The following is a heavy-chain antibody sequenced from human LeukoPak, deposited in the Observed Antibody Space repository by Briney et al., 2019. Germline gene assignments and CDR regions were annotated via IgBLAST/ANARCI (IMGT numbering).Heavy chain of an antibody. CDR1: GGSISSYY. V-gene: IGHV4-59*06. D-gene: IGHD4-17*01. CDR2: IYYSGST. CDR3: AGAIDDYGDFYGMDV. Sequence: SETLSLTCTVSGGSISSYYWSWIRQPPGKGLEWIGYIYYSGSTYYNPSLKSRVTISVDTSKNQFSLKLSSVTAADTAVYYCAGAIDDYGDFYGMDVWGQGTTVTVSS. J-gene: IGHJ6*02.